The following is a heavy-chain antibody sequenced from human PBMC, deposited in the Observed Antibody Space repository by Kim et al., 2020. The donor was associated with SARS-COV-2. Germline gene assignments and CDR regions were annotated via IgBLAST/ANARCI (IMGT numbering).Heavy chain of an antibody. D-gene: IGHD3-9*01. Sequence: ASVKVSCKASGYTFTSYAMNWVRQAPGQGLEWMGWINTNTGNPTYAQGFTGRVVFSLDTSVSTPYLQISSLKAEDTAVYYCATYYDILTGYYDAGWAFYYWGQGTLVTVSS. CDR3: ATYYDILTGYYDAGWAFYY. CDR2: INTNTGNP. J-gene: IGHJ4*02. V-gene: IGHV7-4-1*02. CDR1: GYTFTSYA.